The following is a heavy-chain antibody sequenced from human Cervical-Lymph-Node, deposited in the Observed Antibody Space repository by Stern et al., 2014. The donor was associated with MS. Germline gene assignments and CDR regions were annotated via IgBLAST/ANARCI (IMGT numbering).Heavy chain of an antibody. D-gene: IGHD1-1*01. J-gene: IGHJ4*02. Sequence: EVQLVESGGGVIQPGGSLRLSCTASGLTVSRDYMTWVRQAPGTGLEWVSLITNVGSTFYTDSVKGRFTISRDDSKNTVYLHMTSLRAEDTAMYYCARDTSSPERSDWWGQGTLVTVSS. CDR3: ARDTSSPERSDW. CDR2: ITNVGST. V-gene: IGHV3-53*01. CDR1: GLTVSRDY.